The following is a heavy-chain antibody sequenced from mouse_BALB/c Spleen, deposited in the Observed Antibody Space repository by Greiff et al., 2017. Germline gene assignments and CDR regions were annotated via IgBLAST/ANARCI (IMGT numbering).Heavy chain of an antibody. CDR3: ARKGDGNYAPYYAMDY. D-gene: IGHD2-1*01. CDR2: INPSTGYT. Sequence: QVQLQQSGAELAKPGASVKMSCKASGYTFTSYWMHWVKQRPGQGLEWIGYINPSTGYTEYNQKFKDKATLTADKSSSTAYMQLSSLTSEDSAVYYCARKGDGNYAPYYAMDYWGQGTSVTVSS. CDR1: GYTFTSYW. J-gene: IGHJ4*01. V-gene: IGHV1-7*01.